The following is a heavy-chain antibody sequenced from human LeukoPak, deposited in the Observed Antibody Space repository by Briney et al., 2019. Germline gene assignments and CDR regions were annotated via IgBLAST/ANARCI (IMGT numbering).Heavy chain of an antibody. CDR3: AREVSGDY. Sequence: AGGSLRLSCAASGFTCSSYSMNWVRQAPGKGLEWVSSISSSSSYIYYADSVKGRFTITRDNAKNSLYLQMNSLRAEDTAVYYCAREVSGDYWGQGTLVTVSS. CDR2: ISSSSSYI. CDR1: GFTCSSYS. V-gene: IGHV3-21*01. D-gene: IGHD3-10*01. J-gene: IGHJ4*02.